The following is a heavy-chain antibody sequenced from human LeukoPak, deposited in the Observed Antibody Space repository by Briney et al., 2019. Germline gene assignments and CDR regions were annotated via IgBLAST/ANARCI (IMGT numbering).Heavy chain of an antibody. CDR1: GFTFSSYA. J-gene: IGHJ6*03. D-gene: IGHD6-13*01. Sequence: HPGGSRRLSCAASGFTFSSYAMSWVRQAPGKGLEWVSAISGSGGSTYYADSVKGRFTISRDNSKNTLYLQMNSLRAEDTAVYYCAKLGGYSSSWSYYYYYYMDVWGKGTTVTVSS. CDR2: ISGSGGST. CDR3: AKLGGYSSSWSYYYYYYMDV. V-gene: IGHV3-23*01.